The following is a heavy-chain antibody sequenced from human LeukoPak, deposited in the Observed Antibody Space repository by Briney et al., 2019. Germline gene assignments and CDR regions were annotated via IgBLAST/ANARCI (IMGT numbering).Heavy chain of an antibody. Sequence: GGSLRLSCAASGFTFSDYYMSWIRQAPGKGLEWVSYISSSGSTIYYADSVKGRFTISRDNAKNSLYLQMHSLRAEDTAVYYCARDRGRRDLREKYGDYHFDYWGQGTLVTVSS. D-gene: IGHD4-17*01. J-gene: IGHJ4*02. V-gene: IGHV3-11*04. CDR1: GFTFSDYY. CDR2: ISSSGSTI. CDR3: ARDRGRRDLREKYGDYHFDY.